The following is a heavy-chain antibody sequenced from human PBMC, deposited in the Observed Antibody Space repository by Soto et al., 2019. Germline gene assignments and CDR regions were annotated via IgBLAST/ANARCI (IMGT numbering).Heavy chain of an antibody. CDR2: IGTAGDP. CDR3: ARADSSWYANFDY. J-gene: IGHJ4*02. CDR1: GFTFSSYD. D-gene: IGHD6-13*01. V-gene: IGHV3-13*05. Sequence: QPGGSLRLSCAASGFTFSSYDMHWVRQATGKGLEWVSAIGTAGDPYYPGSVKGRFTISRENAKNSLYLQMNSLRAGDTAVYYCARADSSWYANFDYWGQGTLVTVSS.